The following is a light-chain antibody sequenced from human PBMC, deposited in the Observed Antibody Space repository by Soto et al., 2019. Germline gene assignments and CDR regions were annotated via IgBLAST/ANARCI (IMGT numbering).Light chain of an antibody. V-gene: IGKV1-27*01. CDR2: AAS. CDR1: QGISTN. CDR3: QKYNSAPLT. Sequence: DIPMTQSPSSLSASVGDRVTITCRASQGISTNLAWYQQKPGKVPKLLIYAASTLQSGVPSRFSGSGSGTDFSVTISSLRPEDVATYYCQKYNSAPLTFGGGTKGEIK. J-gene: IGKJ4*01.